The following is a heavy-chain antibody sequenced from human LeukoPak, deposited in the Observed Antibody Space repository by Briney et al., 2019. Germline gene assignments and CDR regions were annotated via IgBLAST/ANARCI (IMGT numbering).Heavy chain of an antibody. J-gene: IGHJ3*02. V-gene: IGHV5-51*01. D-gene: IGHD3-16*02. CDR3: ARSGVITFRGVIVSAFDI. Sequence: GESLKISCKGSGYSFTSYWIGWVRQMPGKGLEWMGIIYPGDSDTRYSPSFQGQVTISADKSISTAYLQWSSLKASDTAMYYCARSGVITFRGVIVSAFDIWGQGTMVTVSS. CDR2: IYPGDSDT. CDR1: GYSFTSYW.